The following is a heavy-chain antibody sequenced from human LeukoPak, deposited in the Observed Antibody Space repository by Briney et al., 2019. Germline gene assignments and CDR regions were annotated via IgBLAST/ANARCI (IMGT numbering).Heavy chain of an antibody. D-gene: IGHD2-15*01. CDR2: IYYSGST. J-gene: IGHJ4*02. CDR1: GGSISSGDYY. CDR3: ARDGYCSGGSCSRGDRYFDY. Sequence: PSETLSLTCTVSGGSISSGDYYWSWIRQPPGKGLEWIGYIYYSGSTHYNPSLKSRVTISVDTSKNQFSLKLSSVTAADTAVYYCARDGYCSGGSCSRGDRYFDYWGQGTLVTVSS. V-gene: IGHV4-30-4*01.